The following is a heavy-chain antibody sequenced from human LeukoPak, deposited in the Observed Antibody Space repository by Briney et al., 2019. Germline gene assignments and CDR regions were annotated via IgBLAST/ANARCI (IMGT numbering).Heavy chain of an antibody. CDR3: ARIVLIAAAPSWFDP. Sequence: SETLSLTCTVSGGSISSYYWSWIRQPPGKGLEWIGYIYYSGSTNYNPSLKSRVTISVDTSKNQFSLKLSSVTAADTAVYYCARIVLIAAAPSWFDPWGQGTLVTVSS. J-gene: IGHJ5*02. V-gene: IGHV4-59*01. CDR2: IYYSGST. CDR1: GGSISSYY. D-gene: IGHD6-13*01.